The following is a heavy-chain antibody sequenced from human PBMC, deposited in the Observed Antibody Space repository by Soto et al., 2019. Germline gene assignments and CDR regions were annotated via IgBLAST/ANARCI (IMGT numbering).Heavy chain of an antibody. Sequence: SETLSLTCTVSGGSISSSSYYWGWIRQPPGKGLEWIGSIYYSGSTYYNPSLKSRVTISVDTSKNQFSLKLSSVTAADTAVYYCARHRYYDILTGPKGAPYYFDYWGQGTLVTVSS. V-gene: IGHV4-39*01. CDR1: GGSISSSSYY. CDR3: ARHRYYDILTGPKGAPYYFDY. J-gene: IGHJ4*02. CDR2: IYYSGST. D-gene: IGHD3-9*01.